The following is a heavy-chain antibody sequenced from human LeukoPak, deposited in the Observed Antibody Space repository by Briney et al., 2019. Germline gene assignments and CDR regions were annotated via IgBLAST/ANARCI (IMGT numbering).Heavy chain of an antibody. CDR3: AELGITMIGGV. V-gene: IGHV3-48*03. CDR2: ISSSGSTI. D-gene: IGHD3-10*02. CDR1: GFTFNSYE. J-gene: IGHJ6*04. Sequence: GGSLRLSCAAFGFTFNSYEMNWVRQAPGKGLEWVSYISSSGSTIYYADSVKGRFTISRDNAKNSLYLQMNSLRAEDTAVYYCAELGITMIGGVWGKGTTVTISS.